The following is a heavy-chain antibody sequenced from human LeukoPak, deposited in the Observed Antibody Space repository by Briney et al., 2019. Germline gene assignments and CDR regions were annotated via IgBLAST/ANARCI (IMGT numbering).Heavy chain of an antibody. D-gene: IGHD3-10*01. CDR3: ARDRYYGSGTYDY. J-gene: IGHJ4*02. Sequence: GGSLRLSCAASGFTFSSYEMNWVRQAPGKGLEWVSYISSSGSTIYYADSVKGRFTISRDNAKNSLYLQMDSLRAEDTAVYYCARDRYYGSGTYDYWGQGTLVTVSS. V-gene: IGHV3-48*03. CDR1: GFTFSSYE. CDR2: ISSSGSTI.